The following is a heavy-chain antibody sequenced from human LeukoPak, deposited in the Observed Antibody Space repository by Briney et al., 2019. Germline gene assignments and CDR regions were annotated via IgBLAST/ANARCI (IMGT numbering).Heavy chain of an antibody. CDR1: GGSISSYY. CDR2: IYYSGST. D-gene: IGHD4-17*01. Sequence: SETLSLTCTVSGGSISSYYWSWIRQPPGKGLEWIGYIYYSGSTNYNPSLKSRVTISVDTSNNQFSLRLSSATAADTAVYYCARDAFGDYILPFDYWGQGTLVTVSS. V-gene: IGHV4-59*08. J-gene: IGHJ4*02. CDR3: ARDAFGDYILPFDY.